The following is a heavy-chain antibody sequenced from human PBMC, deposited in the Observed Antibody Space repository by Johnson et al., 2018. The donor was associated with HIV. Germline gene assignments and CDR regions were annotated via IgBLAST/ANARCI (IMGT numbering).Heavy chain of an antibody. D-gene: IGHD5-18*01. Sequence: VQLVESGGGLVQPGGSLRLSCAASGFTFSSYAMHWVRQAPGKGLEWVANIKQDGSEKYYVDSVKGRFTISRDNAKNSLYLQMNSLRAEDTAVYYCARDRGRLISYGLDAFDIWGQGTMVTVSS. CDR3: ARDRGRLISYGLDAFDI. CDR2: IKQDGSEK. J-gene: IGHJ3*02. CDR1: GFTFSSYA. V-gene: IGHV3-7*01.